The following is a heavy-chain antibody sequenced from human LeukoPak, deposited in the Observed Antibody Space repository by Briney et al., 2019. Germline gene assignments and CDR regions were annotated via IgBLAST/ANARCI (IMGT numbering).Heavy chain of an antibody. V-gene: IGHV3-30*18. D-gene: IGHD4-17*01. J-gene: IGHJ4*02. CDR1: GFTFSSYG. Sequence: GRSLRLSCAASGFTFSSYGMHWVRQAPGKGLEWVAVISYDGSNKYYADSVKGRFTISRDNSKNTLYLQVNSLRAEDTAVYYCAKEGYGDYAPFDYWGQGTLVTVSS. CDR3: AKEGYGDYAPFDY. CDR2: ISYDGSNK.